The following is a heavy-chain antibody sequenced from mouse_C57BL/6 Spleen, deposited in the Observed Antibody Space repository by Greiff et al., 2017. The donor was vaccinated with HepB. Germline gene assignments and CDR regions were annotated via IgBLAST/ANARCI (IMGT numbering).Heavy chain of an antibody. V-gene: IGHV1-80*01. D-gene: IGHD1-1*01. CDR3: ARYFYYYGSSSYFDY. Sequence: VKLQESGAELVKPGASVKISCKASGYAFSSYWMNWVKQRPGKGLEWIGQIYPGDGDTNYNGKFKGKATLTADKSFSTAYMQLSSLTSEDSAVYCCARYFYYYGSSSYFDYWGQGTTLTVSS. J-gene: IGHJ2*01. CDR1: GYAFSSYW. CDR2: IYPGDGDT.